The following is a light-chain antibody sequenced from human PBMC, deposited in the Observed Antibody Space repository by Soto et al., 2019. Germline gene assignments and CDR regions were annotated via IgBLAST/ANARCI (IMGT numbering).Light chain of an antibody. CDR2: NAS. Sequence: ETVLTQSPGTLSLSPGETATLSCRASQSVTTKLAWYQQRPGQTPRLLIYNASTRATAVPARFSGGGSVTEFSLTISSLQSDDFGVYYCHQYNTWPPRFTFGPGTKVDIK. J-gene: IGKJ3*01. V-gene: IGKV3-15*01. CDR3: HQYNTWPPRFT. CDR1: QSVTTK.